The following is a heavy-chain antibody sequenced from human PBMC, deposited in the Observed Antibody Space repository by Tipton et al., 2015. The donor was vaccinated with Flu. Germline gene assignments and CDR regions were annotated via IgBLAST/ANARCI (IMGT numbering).Heavy chain of an antibody. CDR2: IYSSGST. D-gene: IGHD1-1*01. CDR1: GASIGSRSYY. CDR3: ARDLWNDRRAYYYYGVDV. V-gene: IGHV4-39*07. Sequence: TLSLTCTVSGASIGSRSYYWGWIRQPPGKGLEWIGCIYSSGSTYYNPSLKSRVTISVDSSKNEFSLTLASLTAADTAVYYCARDLWNDRRAYYYYGVDVWGQGTTVTVSS. J-gene: IGHJ6*02.